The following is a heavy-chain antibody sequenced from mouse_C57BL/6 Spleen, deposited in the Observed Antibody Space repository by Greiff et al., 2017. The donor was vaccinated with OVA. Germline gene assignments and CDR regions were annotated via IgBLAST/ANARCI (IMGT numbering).Heavy chain of an antibody. V-gene: IGHV5-6*01. CDR1: GFTFTSYG. Sequence: EVQLVESGGDLVKPGGSLKLSCAASGFTFTSYGMSWVRQTPDKRLEWVATISSGGSYTYYTDSVKGRFTISRDNTKNTLYLKMSSLKSEDTAMYYCARHEGYGSDYWYVDVWGTGTTVTVSS. CDR3: ARHEGYGSDYWYVDV. D-gene: IGHD1-1*01. J-gene: IGHJ1*03. CDR2: ISSGGSYT.